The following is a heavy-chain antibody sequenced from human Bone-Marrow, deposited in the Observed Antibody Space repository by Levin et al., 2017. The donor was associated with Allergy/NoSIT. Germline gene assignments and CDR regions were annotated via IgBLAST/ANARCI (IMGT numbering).Heavy chain of an antibody. CDR3: ARGGRWSFSYYFDY. CDR2: INHSGST. V-gene: IGHV4-34*01. CDR1: GGFFTGYF. Sequence: KPGGSLRLSCAVDGGFFTGYFWTWIRQPPGKGLEWIGEINHSGSTKYNPSLTSRVTISVDTSKKEFSLNLSSVTAADTAVFYCARGGRWSFSYYFDYWGQGTRVTVSS. J-gene: IGHJ4*02. D-gene: IGHD3-10*01.